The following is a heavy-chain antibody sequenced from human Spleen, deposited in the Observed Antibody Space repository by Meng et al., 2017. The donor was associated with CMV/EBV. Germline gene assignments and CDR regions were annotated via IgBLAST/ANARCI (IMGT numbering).Heavy chain of an antibody. CDR1: GGSVSSVSYY. V-gene: IGHV4-61*01. CDR3: ASRIAVAGTHY. CDR2: ISYSGST. D-gene: IGHD6-19*01. Sequence: SETLSLTCTVSGGSVSSVSYYWSWIRQPPGKGLEWIGYISYSGSTKFNPSLKSRVTMSADTSKNQFSLKLSSVTAADTAVYYCASRIAVAGTHYWGQGTLVTVS. J-gene: IGHJ4*02.